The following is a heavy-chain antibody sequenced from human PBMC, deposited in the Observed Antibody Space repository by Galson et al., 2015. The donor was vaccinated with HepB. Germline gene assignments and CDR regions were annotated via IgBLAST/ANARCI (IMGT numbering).Heavy chain of an antibody. D-gene: IGHD3-3*01. CDR2: IWYDGSNK. Sequence: SLRLSCAASVFNLSSHGMHWARQAPGKGLEWVAVIWYDGSNKYYADSVKGRFTISRDNSKNTLYLQMNSLRAEDTAVYYCARDQRGDLYDFWSGYPDYWGQGTLVTVSS. CDR3: ARDQRGDLYDFWSGYPDY. CDR1: VFNLSSHG. V-gene: IGHV3-33*01. J-gene: IGHJ4*02.